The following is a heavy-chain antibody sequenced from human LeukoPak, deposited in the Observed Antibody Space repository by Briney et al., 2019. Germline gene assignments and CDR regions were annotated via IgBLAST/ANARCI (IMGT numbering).Heavy chain of an antibody. CDR2: FNPTGGSA. J-gene: IGHJ4*02. Sequence: ASVKVSCKASGYTLSSYYMHWVRQAPGQGLEWMGVFNPTGGSATYAQKFQGRVTMTRDISTSTVYMELSSLRPEDTAVYYCARAEQLGDKIIDGWGQGTLVTVS. V-gene: IGHV1-46*01. CDR1: GYTLSSYY. D-gene: IGHD6-13*01. CDR3: ARAEQLGDKIIDG.